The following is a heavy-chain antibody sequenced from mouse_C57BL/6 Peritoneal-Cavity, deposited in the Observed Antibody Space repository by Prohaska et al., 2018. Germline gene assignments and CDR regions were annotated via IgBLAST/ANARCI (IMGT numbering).Heavy chain of an antibody. J-gene: IGHJ4*01. V-gene: IGHV1-19*01. Sequence: KPGASVKMSCKASGYTFTDYYMNWVKQSHGKSLEWIGVINPYNGGTSYNQKFKGKATLTVDKSSSTAYMELICLISGEAAGYSDASGPYSETRYYGINQWCQGTVVTVSS. CDR1: GYTFTDYY. CDR3: ASGPYSETRYYGINQ. D-gene: IGHD1-1*01. CDR2: INPYNGGT.